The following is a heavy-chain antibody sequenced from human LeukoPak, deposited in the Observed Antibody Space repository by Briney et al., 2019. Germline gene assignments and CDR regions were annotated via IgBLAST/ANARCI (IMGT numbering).Heavy chain of an antibody. J-gene: IGHJ6*02. Sequence: ASVKVSCKASGYTFTSYGISWVRQAPGQGLEWMGWINPNSGGTNYAQKFQGRVTMTRDTSISTAYMELSRLRSDDTAVYYCARDFTNRNYYYGMDVWGQGTTVTVSS. CDR1: GYTFTSYG. CDR3: ARDFTNRNYYYGMDV. CDR2: INPNSGGT. D-gene: IGHD3-3*01. V-gene: IGHV1-2*02.